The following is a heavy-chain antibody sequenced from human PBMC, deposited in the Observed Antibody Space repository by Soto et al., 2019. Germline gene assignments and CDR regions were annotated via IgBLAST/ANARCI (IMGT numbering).Heavy chain of an antibody. CDR1: GFNFPTFW. D-gene: IGHD6-19*01. V-gene: IGHV5-51*01. Sequence: GESLKISCKHSGFNFPTFWIAWLRQMPGKGLEWMGTIYPDDSDTKYSPSLQGQVSISADTSISTAYLQWTSLKASDTAMYYCARSRRGAYSSGWYSPSGYYNYGIDVWGQGTKVTVSS. J-gene: IGHJ6*02. CDR3: ARSRRGAYSSGWYSPSGYYNYGIDV. CDR2: IYPDDSDT.